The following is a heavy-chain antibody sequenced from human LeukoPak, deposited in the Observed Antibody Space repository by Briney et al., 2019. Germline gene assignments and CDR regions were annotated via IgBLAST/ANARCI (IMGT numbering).Heavy chain of an antibody. CDR2: ISSSSSYI. V-gene: IGHV3-21*01. Sequence: GGSLRLSCEGSGFSLSAYNMNWVRQAPGKGLEWVSSISSSSSYIYYADSVKGRFTISRDNAKNSLYLQMNSLRAEDTAVYYCASYYDSSGYLNYWGQGTLVTVSS. D-gene: IGHD3-22*01. CDR3: ASYYDSSGYLNY. CDR1: GFSLSAYN. J-gene: IGHJ4*02.